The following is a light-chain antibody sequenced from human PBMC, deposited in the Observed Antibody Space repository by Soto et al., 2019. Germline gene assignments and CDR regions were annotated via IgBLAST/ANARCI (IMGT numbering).Light chain of an antibody. V-gene: IGLV2-14*01. CDR2: EVN. CDR1: SSDVGSYNY. Sequence: QSALTQPASVSGSPGQSITTSCTGTSSDVGSYNYVSWFQQHPGKAPKLMIYEVNNRSSGVSDRFFGSKSGNTASLTISGLQAEDEADYYCSSYTSISTSYVFGTGTKLTVL. CDR3: SSYTSISTSYV. J-gene: IGLJ1*01.